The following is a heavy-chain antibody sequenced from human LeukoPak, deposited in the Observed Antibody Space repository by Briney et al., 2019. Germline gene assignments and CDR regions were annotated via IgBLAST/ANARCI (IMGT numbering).Heavy chain of an antibody. CDR3: ARSYYYDSSGYWRFDY. Sequence: VKVSCKTSGGTFSSYAISWVRQAPGQGLEWMGRIIPIFGTANYAQKFQGRVTITTDESTSTAYMELSSLRSEDTAVYYCARSYYYDSSGYWRFDYWGQGTLVTVSS. V-gene: IGHV1-69*05. CDR2: IIPIFGTA. CDR1: GGTFSSYA. D-gene: IGHD3-22*01. J-gene: IGHJ4*02.